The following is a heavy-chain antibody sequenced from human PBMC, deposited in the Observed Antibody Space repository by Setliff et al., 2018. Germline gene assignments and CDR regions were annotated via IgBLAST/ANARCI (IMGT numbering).Heavy chain of an antibody. Sequence: AASVKVSCKTSGYSFTNYGISWMRQAPGQGLEWMGWSSAYNGKTQYAQKFQGRVTMTTDTSTSTAYMEPMSLTSDDTALYFCARDLGDLVATILSFFDYWGQGTLVTVSS. CDR1: GYSFTNYG. D-gene: IGHD5-12*01. J-gene: IGHJ4*02. CDR2: SSAYNGKT. CDR3: ARDLGDLVATILSFFDY. V-gene: IGHV1-18*01.